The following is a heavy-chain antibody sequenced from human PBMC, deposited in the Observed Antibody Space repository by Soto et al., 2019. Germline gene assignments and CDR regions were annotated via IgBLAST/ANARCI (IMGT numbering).Heavy chain of an antibody. CDR2: TYYRSKWYN. CDR3: ARVLHYYDSSGYYYYFDY. CDR1: GDSVSSNSAA. J-gene: IGHJ4*02. Sequence: SQTLSLTCVISGDSVSSNSAAWNWIRQSPSRGLEWLGRTYYRSKWYNDYAVSVKSRITINPDTSKNQFSLQLNSVTPEDTAVYYCARVLHYYDSSGYYYYFDYWGQGTLVTVSS. V-gene: IGHV6-1*01. D-gene: IGHD3-22*01.